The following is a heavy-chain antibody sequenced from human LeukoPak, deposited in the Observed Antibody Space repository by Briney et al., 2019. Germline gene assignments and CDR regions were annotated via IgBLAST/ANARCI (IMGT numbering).Heavy chain of an antibody. CDR2: ISAYNDNT. CDR3: ARRAGVLNPFDF. D-gene: IGHD1-1*01. J-gene: IGHJ4*02. Sequence: GASVKVSCKASGYSFSSYGISWVRQAPGQSLEWMGCISAYNDNTDYAQKFQGRVTMTTDTSTTTAYLELRSLRSDDTAVYYCARRAGVLNPFDFWGQGTQVTVPS. CDR1: GYSFSSYG. V-gene: IGHV1-18*01.